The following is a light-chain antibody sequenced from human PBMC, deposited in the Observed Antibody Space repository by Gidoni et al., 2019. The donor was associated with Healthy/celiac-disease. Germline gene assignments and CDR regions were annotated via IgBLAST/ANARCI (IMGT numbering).Light chain of an antibody. J-gene: IGLJ1*01. Sequence: SYQLTQPPSVPVSPGQTARITCSGDALAKQYAYWYQQKPGQAPVLVIYKDSERPPALPERFSGSSSGTTVTLTISGVQAEDEADYYCQSADSSGTYVFGTGTKVTVL. CDR2: KDS. CDR3: QSADSSGTYV. CDR1: ALAKQY. V-gene: IGLV3-25*03.